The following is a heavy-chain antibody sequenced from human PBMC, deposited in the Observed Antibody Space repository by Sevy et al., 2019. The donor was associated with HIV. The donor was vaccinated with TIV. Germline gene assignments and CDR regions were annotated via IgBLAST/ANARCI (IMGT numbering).Heavy chain of an antibody. D-gene: IGHD7-27*01. CDR1: GFNFNSYD. CDR3: AREAGALTVKWFDP. J-gene: IGHJ5*02. CDR2: VSYDGSNK. Sequence: GGSLRLSCAASGFNFNSYDMHWVRQAPGKGLEWVALVSYDGSNKYYADSVKGRFTISRDNSKNALYLQMNSLRAADTAIYSCAREAGALTVKWFDPWGQGTLVTVSS. V-gene: IGHV3-30*03.